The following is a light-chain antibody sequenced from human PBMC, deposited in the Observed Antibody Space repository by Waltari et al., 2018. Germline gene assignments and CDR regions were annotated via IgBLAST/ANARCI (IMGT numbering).Light chain of an antibody. V-gene: IGKV1-27*01. CDR1: QGISNY. CDR3: QKYNNALFA. J-gene: IGKJ3*01. CDR2: AAS. Sequence: GDRVPTTCRASQGISNYLAWYQQQPGKVPKFLIYAASTLQSGVPSRFSGGGSGTDFTLTISSLQPEDVATYYCQKYNNALFAFGPGTKVDIK.